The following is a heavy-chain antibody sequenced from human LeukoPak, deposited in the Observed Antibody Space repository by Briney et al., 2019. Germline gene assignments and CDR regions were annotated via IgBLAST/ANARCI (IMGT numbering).Heavy chain of an antibody. CDR1: GYTFTAYY. CDR3: ARSDVVVVTATTHFDY. D-gene: IGHD2-15*01. J-gene: IGHJ4*02. CDR2: INPNSGGT. V-gene: IGHV1-2*02. Sequence: GASVKVSCKASGYTFTAYYIHWVRQAPGQGLEWMGWINPNSGGTNYAQNFQGRVTMTSNTSTYTTHMELSRLRPDDTAVYYCARSDVVVVTATTHFDYWGQGTLVTVSS.